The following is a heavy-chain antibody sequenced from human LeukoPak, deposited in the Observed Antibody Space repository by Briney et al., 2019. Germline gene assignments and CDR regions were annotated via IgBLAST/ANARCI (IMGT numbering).Heavy chain of an antibody. CDR3: ATAMAGGGSYYPDAFDT. V-gene: IGHV1-24*01. J-gene: IGHJ5*02. D-gene: IGHD1-26*01. Sequence: SVKVSCKVSGYTLTELSMHWVRQAPGKGLEWMGGFDPEDGETIYAQKFQGRVTMTEDTSTDTAYMELSSLRSEDTAVYYCATAMAGGGSYYPDAFDTWGQGTLVTVSS. CDR2: FDPEDGET. CDR1: GYTLTELS.